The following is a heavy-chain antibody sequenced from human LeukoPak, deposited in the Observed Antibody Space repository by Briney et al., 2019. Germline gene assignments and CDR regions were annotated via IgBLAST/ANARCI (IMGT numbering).Heavy chain of an antibody. V-gene: IGHV3-66*01. CDR2: LSNTENS. D-gene: IGHD2-21*01. J-gene: IGHJ4*02. Sequence: GGSLRLSCAASGFSVRGSFMNWVRQAPGKGLKWVSLLSNTENSFYADSVKGRFTLSRDISNNTLYLHMHSLRGEDTAVYFCARAIGVVDCGTQTCYPYHFDKWGRGTLVTVSS. CDR1: GFSVRGSF. CDR3: ARAIGVVDCGTQTCYPYHFDK.